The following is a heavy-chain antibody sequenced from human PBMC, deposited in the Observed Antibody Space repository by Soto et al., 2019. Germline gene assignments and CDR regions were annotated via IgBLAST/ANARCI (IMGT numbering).Heavy chain of an antibody. V-gene: IGHV3-23*01. Sequence: GGSLRLSCAASGFTFSSSAMSWVRQAPGKGLEWVSAVSANGQGIYYADSVRGRFTISRDNSKNTVFLHMDSLSAEDTAVYYCAKDRHYPRDYFHYWGQGTLVTVSS. CDR1: GFTFSSSA. CDR3: AKDRHYPRDYFHY. CDR2: VSANGQGI. J-gene: IGHJ4*02. D-gene: IGHD3-10*01.